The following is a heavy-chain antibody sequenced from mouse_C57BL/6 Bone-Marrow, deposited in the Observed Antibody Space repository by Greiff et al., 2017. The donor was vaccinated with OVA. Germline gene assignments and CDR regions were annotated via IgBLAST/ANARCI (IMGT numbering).Heavy chain of an antibody. CDR1: GFTFSDYG. Sequence: EVQVVESGGGLVKPGGSLKLSCAASGFTFSDYGMHWVRQAPEKGLEWVAYISSGSSTIYYADTVKGRFTITRDNAKNTLFLQMTSLRSEDTAMYYCAFHYYGSSFYYAMDYWGQGTSVTVSA. CDR3: AFHYYGSSFYYAMDY. CDR2: ISSGSSTI. D-gene: IGHD1-1*01. V-gene: IGHV5-17*01. J-gene: IGHJ4*01.